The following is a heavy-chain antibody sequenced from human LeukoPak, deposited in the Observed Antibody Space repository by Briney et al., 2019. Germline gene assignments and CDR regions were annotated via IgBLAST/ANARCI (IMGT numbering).Heavy chain of an antibody. CDR1: GGTFSSYA. Sequence: SVKVSCKASGGTFSSYAISWVPQAPGQGLEWMGGIIPIFGTANYAQKFQGRVTITADESTSTAYMELSSLRSEDTAVYYCADVGYSGSSGAFDVWGQGTMVTVSS. CDR3: ADVGYSGSSGAFDV. J-gene: IGHJ3*01. D-gene: IGHD1-26*01. CDR2: IIPIFGTA. V-gene: IGHV1-69*13.